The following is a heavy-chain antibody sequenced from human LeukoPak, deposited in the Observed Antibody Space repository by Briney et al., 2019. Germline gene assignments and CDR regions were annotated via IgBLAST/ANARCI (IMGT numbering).Heavy chain of an antibody. CDR1: GGTFSSYA. CDR2: IIPIFGTA. Sequence: SVKVSCKASGGTFSSYAISWVRQAPGQGLEWMGGIIPIFGTANYAQKFQGRVTITTDESTSTAYMELSSLRSEDTAVYYCARGYCSGGSCYSDAFDIWGQGTMVTVSS. D-gene: IGHD2-15*01. J-gene: IGHJ3*02. CDR3: ARGYCSGGSCYSDAFDI. V-gene: IGHV1-69*05.